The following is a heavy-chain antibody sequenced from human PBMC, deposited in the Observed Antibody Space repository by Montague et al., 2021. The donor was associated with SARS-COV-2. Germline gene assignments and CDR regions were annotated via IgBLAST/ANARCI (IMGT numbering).Heavy chain of an antibody. J-gene: IGHJ6*02. Sequence: SETLSLTCTVPGGFISSSYWSWIRQPPGKGLEWIGYIYHNGNTNYNPSLKSRVTISIDTSRNQFSLSLSSMTAAATAVYFCARDLLPPRTAIKTNFFGLDVWGQGTTVIVSS. D-gene: IGHD2-21*02. CDR1: GGFISSSY. CDR3: ARDLLPPRTAIKTNFFGLDV. V-gene: IGHV4-59*01. CDR2: IYHNGNT.